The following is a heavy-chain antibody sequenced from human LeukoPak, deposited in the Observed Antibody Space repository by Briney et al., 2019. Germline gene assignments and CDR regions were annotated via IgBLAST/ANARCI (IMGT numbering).Heavy chain of an antibody. CDR3: AKGVSAAADDAFDI. Sequence: GGSLRLSCAASGFTFSSYSMNWVRQAPGKGLEWVSSISSGSSYIYYADSVKGRFTISRDNAKNSLYLQMNSLRAGDTAVYYCAKGVSAAADDAFDIWGQGTMVTVSS. V-gene: IGHV3-21*04. CDR1: GFTFSSYS. J-gene: IGHJ3*02. D-gene: IGHD6-13*01. CDR2: ISSGSSYI.